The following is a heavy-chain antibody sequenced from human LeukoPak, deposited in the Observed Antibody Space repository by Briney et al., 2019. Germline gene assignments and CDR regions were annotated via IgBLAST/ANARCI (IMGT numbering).Heavy chain of an antibody. CDR3: TRAPGEYSGYGRAYYFDY. D-gene: IGHD5-12*01. J-gene: IGHJ4*02. Sequence: GGSLRLSCTASGFTFGDYAMSWVRQAPGKGLEWVGFIRSKAYGGTTEYAASVKGRFTISRDDSKSIAYLQMHSLKTEDTAVYYCTRAPGEYSGYGRAYYFDYWGQGTLVTVSS. CDR1: GFTFGDYA. V-gene: IGHV3-49*04. CDR2: IRSKAYGGTT.